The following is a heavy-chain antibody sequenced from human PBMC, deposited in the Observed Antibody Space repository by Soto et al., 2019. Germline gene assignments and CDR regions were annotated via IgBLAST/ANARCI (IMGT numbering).Heavy chain of an antibody. V-gene: IGHV4-34*01. CDR1: GGSFSGYY. CDR3: ARVRGPPSIAARLPYYFDY. J-gene: IGHJ4*02. D-gene: IGHD6-6*01. CDR2: INHSGST. Sequence: SETLSLTCAVYGGSFSGYYWSWIRQPPGKGLEWIGEINHSGSTNYNPSLKSRVTISVDTSKNQFSLKLSSVTAADTAVYYCARVRGPPSIAARLPYYFDYWGQGTLVTVS.